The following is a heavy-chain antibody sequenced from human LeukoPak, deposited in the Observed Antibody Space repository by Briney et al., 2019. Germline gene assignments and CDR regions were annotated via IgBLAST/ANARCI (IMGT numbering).Heavy chain of an antibody. CDR3: ARDFMAY. V-gene: IGHV3-7*03. J-gene: IGHJ4*02. D-gene: IGHD5-24*01. Sequence: PGGSLRLSCAASGFTFNDYWMSWVRQAPGKGPEWVAKVKPDGSEKYYADSVKGRSTISRVNAKSSLYLQMNSLRAEDTAIYYCARDFMAYWGQETLVTVSS. CDR2: VKPDGSEK. CDR1: GFTFNDYW.